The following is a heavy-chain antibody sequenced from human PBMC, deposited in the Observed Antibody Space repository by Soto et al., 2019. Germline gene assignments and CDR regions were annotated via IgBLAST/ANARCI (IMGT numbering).Heavy chain of an antibody. D-gene: IGHD2-15*01. J-gene: IGHJ4*02. CDR3: ARVPVLRYCSGGSCYFRPYYFDY. Sequence: GGSLRLSCAASGFTFSSYSMNWVRQAPGKGLEWVSSISSSSSYIYYADSVKGRFTISRDNAKNSLYLQMNSLRAEDTAVYYCARVPVLRYCSGGSCYFRPYYFDYWGQGTLVTVSS. CDR1: GFTFSSYS. CDR2: ISSSSSYI. V-gene: IGHV3-21*01.